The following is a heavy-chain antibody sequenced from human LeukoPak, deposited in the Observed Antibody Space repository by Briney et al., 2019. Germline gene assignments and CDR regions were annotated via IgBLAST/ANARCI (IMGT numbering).Heavy chain of an antibody. Sequence: SETLSLTCTVSGGSISSGSYFWTWIRQPAGKGLEWIGRIYPSGSTYYNLSLKSRVTISVDTSKNQFSLKLSPVTAADTAVYYCARDDGLIFDYWGQGTLVTVSS. D-gene: IGHD3-9*01. CDR2: IYPSGST. J-gene: IGHJ4*02. CDR3: ARDDGLIFDY. V-gene: IGHV4-61*02. CDR1: GGSISSGSYF.